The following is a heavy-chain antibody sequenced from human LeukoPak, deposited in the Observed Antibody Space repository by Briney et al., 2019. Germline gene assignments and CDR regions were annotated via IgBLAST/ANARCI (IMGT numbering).Heavy chain of an antibody. CDR2: INPSGGST. J-gene: IGHJ5*02. CDR1: GYTFTRYY. D-gene: IGHD7-27*01. CDR3: ARVAPWGFWFDP. Sequence: ASVKVSCKASGYTFTRYYMHWVRQAPGQGLEWMGIINPSGGSTSYAQKFQGRVTVTRDTSTSTVYMELSSLRSEDTAAYYCARVAPWGFWFDPWGQGTLVTVSS. V-gene: IGHV1-46*01.